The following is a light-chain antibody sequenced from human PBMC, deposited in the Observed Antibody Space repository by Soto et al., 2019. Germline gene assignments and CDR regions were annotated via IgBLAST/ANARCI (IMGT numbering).Light chain of an antibody. CDR3: QQYNKWPYT. V-gene: IGKV3-15*01. CDR2: GTS. CDR1: QSVGRN. J-gene: IGKJ2*01. Sequence: EIVMTQSPVALSVSPEESAALSCRASQSVGRNFAWYQLRPGQAPRVLIYGTSTRATGVPARFSGSGSGTDFTLTISSLQSEDFAVYYCQQYNKWPYTFGQGTRLEIK.